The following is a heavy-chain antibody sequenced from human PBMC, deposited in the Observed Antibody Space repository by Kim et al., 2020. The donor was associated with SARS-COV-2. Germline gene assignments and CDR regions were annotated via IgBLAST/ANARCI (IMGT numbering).Heavy chain of an antibody. Sequence: GGSLRLSCAASGFTFSSYDMHWVRQATGKGLEWVSAIGTAGDTYYPGSVKGRFTISRENAKNSLYLQMNSLRAGDTAVYYCARDRLDIVATAYGTEYYYYYGMDVWGQGTTVTVSS. V-gene: IGHV3-13*01. D-gene: IGHD5-12*01. CDR2: IGTAGDT. J-gene: IGHJ6*02. CDR3: ARDRLDIVATAYGTEYYYYYGMDV. CDR1: GFTFSSYD.